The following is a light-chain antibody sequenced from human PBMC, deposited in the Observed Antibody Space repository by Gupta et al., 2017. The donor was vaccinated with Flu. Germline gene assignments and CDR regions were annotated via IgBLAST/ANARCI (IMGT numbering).Light chain of an antibody. CDR1: QSLLHSNGYNY. V-gene: IGKV2-28*01. J-gene: IGKJ5*01. CDR3: MQALRPT. Sequence: DIVMTQSTLSLPVTPGEPASISCRSSQSLLHSNGYNYLDWYLQKPGQSPQLLIYLGSNRASGVPDRFSGSGSGTDFTLKISRVEAEDVGVYYCMQALRPTFGQGTRLEIK. CDR2: LGS.